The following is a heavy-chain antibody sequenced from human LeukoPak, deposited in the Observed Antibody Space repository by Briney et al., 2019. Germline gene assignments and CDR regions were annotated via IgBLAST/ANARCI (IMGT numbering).Heavy chain of an antibody. D-gene: IGHD2-15*01. V-gene: IGHV3-23*01. CDR1: GFTFSSYA. J-gene: IGHJ6*02. Sequence: GGSLRLSCAASGFTFSSYAMSWVRQAPGKGLEWVSAISGSGGSTYYADSVKGRFTISRDNSKNTLYLQMNGLRAEDTAVYYCARDHISGAYYYYYGMDVWGQGTTVTASS. CDR2: ISGSGGST. CDR3: ARDHISGAYYYYYGMDV.